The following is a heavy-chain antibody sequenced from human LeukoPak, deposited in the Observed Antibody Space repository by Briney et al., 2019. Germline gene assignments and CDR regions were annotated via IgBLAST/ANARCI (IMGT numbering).Heavy chain of an antibody. CDR1: GGSISTYY. D-gene: IGHD1-26*01. J-gene: IGHJ4*02. CDR2: IYYTGST. V-gene: IGHV4-59*08. CDR3: ARHGGSYSPYYFDY. Sequence: SETLSLTYTVSGGSISTYYWSWIRQPPGKGLEWIGYIYYTGSTNYNPSLKSRVTISVDTSKNQFSLKLGSVTAADTAVYYCARHGGSYSPYYFDYWGQGTLVTVSS.